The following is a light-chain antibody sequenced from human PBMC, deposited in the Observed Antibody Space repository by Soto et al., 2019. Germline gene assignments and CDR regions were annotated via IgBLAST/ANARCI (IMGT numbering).Light chain of an antibody. V-gene: IGKV3-15*01. CDR2: GAS. CDR3: QQYDVWPIT. CDR1: QSVSSN. Sequence: QSPVTLSLNPGERATLSCRASQSVSSNLAWYQQRPGQAPRLLIYGASTRASGVPDRFSGSGSGTEFILTISSLQSEDSAVYYCQQYDVWPITFGQGTRLEIK. J-gene: IGKJ5*01.